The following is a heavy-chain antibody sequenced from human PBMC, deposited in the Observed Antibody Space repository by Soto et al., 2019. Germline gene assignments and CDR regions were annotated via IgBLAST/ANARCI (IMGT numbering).Heavy chain of an antibody. CDR1: GGSLSSFY. Sequence: TSETLSLTCTVSGGSLSSFYWVWIRQTPGKELEWIGQIYHSGSTIYNPSLESRVTILVDSSKNHVSLDLTSLTAADTAVYYRARGWGGPYYFDTWGQGALVTVSS. V-gene: IGHV4-59*01. CDR2: IYHSGST. D-gene: IGHD3-9*01. CDR3: ARGWGGPYYFDT. J-gene: IGHJ5*02.